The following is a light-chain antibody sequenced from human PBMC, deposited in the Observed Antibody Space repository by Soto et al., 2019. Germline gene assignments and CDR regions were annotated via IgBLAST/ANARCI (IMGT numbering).Light chain of an antibody. Sequence: EILMTQSPVALSVSPGERATLSCRASQSVSSNLAWYQQKPGQAPRLLIYGASTRATGIPARFSGSGSGTDFTLTISRLEPEDFAVYYCQQYGSSGTFGQGTKVDIK. CDR1: QSVSSN. J-gene: IGKJ1*01. V-gene: IGKV3-15*01. CDR2: GAS. CDR3: QQYGSSGT.